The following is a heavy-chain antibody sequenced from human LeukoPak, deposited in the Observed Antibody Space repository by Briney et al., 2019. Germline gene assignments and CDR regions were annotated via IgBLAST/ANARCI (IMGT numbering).Heavy chain of an antibody. J-gene: IGHJ4*02. CDR1: GFTFSSND. CDR2: ISGTDGSR. D-gene: IGHD6-19*01. V-gene: IGHV3-23*01. Sequence: PGGSLRLSCAASGFTFSSNDMSWVRQAPGKGLEWVSGISGTDGSRSYADSVKGRFTISRDNSKNTLYLQMNSLRAEDTAVYYCAKRLLGRGSGWYMGGYYFDYWGQGTLVTVSS. CDR3: AKRLLGRGSGWYMGGYYFDY.